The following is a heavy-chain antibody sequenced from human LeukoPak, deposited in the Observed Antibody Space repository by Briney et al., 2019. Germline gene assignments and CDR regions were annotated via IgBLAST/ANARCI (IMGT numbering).Heavy chain of an antibody. V-gene: IGHV3-33*06. CDR3: AKDSTGTTIHLDY. CDR2: IWYDGSNK. CDR1: GFTFSSYG. D-gene: IGHD1-7*01. J-gene: IGHJ4*02. Sequence: GRSLRLSCAASGFTFSSYGMHWVRQAPGKGLEWVAVIWYDGSNKYYADSVKGRFTISRDNSKNTPYLQMNSLRAEDTAVYYCAKDSTGTTIHLDYWGQGTLVTVSS.